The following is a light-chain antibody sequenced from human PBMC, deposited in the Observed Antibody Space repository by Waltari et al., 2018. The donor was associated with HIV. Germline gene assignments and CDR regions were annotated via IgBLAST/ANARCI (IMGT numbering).Light chain of an antibody. J-gene: IGKJ5*01. Sequence: DIQLTQSPSSVSASVGNRVTITCRASQDINRWLAWYQQKPGRAPKLLIYAASSLQSGVPSRFSGSGSGTDFTLNISSLQPEDFATYYCQQADSIPRNFGPGTRLEI. CDR1: QDINRW. V-gene: IGKV1-12*01. CDR2: AAS. CDR3: QQADSIPRN.